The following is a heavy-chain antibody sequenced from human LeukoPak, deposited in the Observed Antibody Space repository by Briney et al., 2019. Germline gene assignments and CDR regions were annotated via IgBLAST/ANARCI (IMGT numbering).Heavy chain of an antibody. CDR3: ARDYYDSSGYSHDAFDI. V-gene: IGHV1-2*06. Sequence: ASVKVSCKASGYTFTGYYMHWVRQTPGQGREWMGRINPNSGGTNYAQKFEGRVTMTRDTSISTAYMELRSLRSDDTAVYYCARDYYDSSGYSHDAFDIWGQGTMVTVSS. D-gene: IGHD3-22*01. J-gene: IGHJ3*02. CDR2: INPNSGGT. CDR1: GYTFTGYY.